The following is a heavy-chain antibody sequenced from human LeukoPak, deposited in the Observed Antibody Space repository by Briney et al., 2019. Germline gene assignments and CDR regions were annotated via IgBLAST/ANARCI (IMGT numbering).Heavy chain of an antibody. Sequence: GGSLRLSCAASGFTFSSYWVHWFRQAPGKGLVWVSRINSDGSITTYADSVKGRFTISRDNAKNTLYLQMNSLRAEDTAVYYCARGRTEGATVTTAYWGQGALVTVSS. CDR3: ARGRTEGATVTTAY. CDR1: GFTFSSYW. J-gene: IGHJ4*02. D-gene: IGHD4-17*01. V-gene: IGHV3-74*01. CDR2: INSDGSIT.